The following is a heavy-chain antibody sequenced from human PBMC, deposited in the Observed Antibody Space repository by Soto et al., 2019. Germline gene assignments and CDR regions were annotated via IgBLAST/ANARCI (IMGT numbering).Heavy chain of an antibody. CDR3: ARIAGNNAFDN. CDR1: GFTFSSYD. CDR2: IGTAGDT. J-gene: IGHJ3*02. Sequence: SGFTFSSYDMHWVRQAAGKGLEWVSAIGTAGDTYYPGSVKGRFTISRENAKNSLYLQMNSLRAGDTAVYYCARIAGNNAFDNWGQGTMVTVSS. D-gene: IGHD6-13*01. V-gene: IGHV3-13*01.